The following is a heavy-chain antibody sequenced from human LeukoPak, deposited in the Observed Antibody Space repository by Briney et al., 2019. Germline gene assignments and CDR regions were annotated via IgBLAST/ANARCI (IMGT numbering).Heavy chain of an antibody. V-gene: IGHV4-34*01. CDR3: ARGGKKNRIAAADYWFDP. J-gene: IGHJ5*02. CDR2: INHSGST. Sequence: SETLSLTCAVYGGSFSGYYWSWIRQPPGKGLEWIGEINHSGSTNYNPSLKSRVTISVDTSKNQFSLKLSSVTAADTAVYYCARGGKKNRIAAADYWFDPWGQGTLVTVSS. CDR1: GGSFSGYY. D-gene: IGHD6-13*01.